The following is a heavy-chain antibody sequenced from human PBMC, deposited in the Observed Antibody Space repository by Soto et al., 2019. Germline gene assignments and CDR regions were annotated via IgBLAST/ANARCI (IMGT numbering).Heavy chain of an antibody. J-gene: IGHJ5*02. CDR2: ISHSGST. CDR3: ATSPGGRLLWFGELIPAFDP. Sequence: QVHLHQWGAGLLKPSETLSLTCAVYGGSFGSYYWSWIRQPPGKGLEWIGEISHSGSTNYTPSLKSRVTISVDTSKNQFSLKLSSVTAADTAMYYCATSPGGRLLWFGELIPAFDPWGQGTLVTVSS. D-gene: IGHD3-10*01. CDR1: GGSFGSYY. V-gene: IGHV4-34*01.